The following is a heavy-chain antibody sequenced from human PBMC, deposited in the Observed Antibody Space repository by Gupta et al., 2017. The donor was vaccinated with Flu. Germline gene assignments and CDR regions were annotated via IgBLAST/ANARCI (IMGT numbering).Heavy chain of an antibody. CDR1: YG. CDR2: ISGSGATV. D-gene: IGHD3-22*01. CDR3: ASYYYDSSGTHF. Sequence: YGMNWVRHVPGKGLEWRSYISGSGATVHYADSVKGRFTISRDNAKNSLYLQMNGLRAEDTAVYHCASYYYDSSGTHFWGQGTLVTVSS. V-gene: IGHV3-48*01. J-gene: IGHJ4*02.